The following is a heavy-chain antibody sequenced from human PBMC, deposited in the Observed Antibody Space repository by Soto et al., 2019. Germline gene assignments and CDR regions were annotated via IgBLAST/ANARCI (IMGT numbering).Heavy chain of an antibody. J-gene: IGHJ4*02. Sequence: PGGSLRLSCAASGFTFSSYAMSWVRQAPGKGLEWVSAISGSGDMTYYTDSVKGRFTISRDNSKNTTYMELSSLISEDTAGYYCVRDLADYEQFGFDYWGQGTLVTVSS. D-gene: IGHD4-17*01. CDR3: VRDLADYEQFGFDY. CDR1: GFTFSSYA. V-gene: IGHV3-23*01. CDR2: ISGSGDMT.